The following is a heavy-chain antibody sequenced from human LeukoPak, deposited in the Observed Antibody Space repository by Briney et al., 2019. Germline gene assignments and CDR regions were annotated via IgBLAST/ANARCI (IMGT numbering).Heavy chain of an antibody. CDR3: ARGGDFWSGSHTTEDY. J-gene: IGHJ4*02. CDR2: INSDGSIT. Sequence: GGSLRLSCAASGFTFSSYWMQWVRQAAGKGLMWVSRINSDGSITTYADSVKGRFTISRDNAKNSLYLQMNSLRAEDTAVYYCARGGDFWSGSHTTEDYWGQGTLVTVSS. CDR1: GFTFSSYW. D-gene: IGHD3-3*01. V-gene: IGHV3-74*01.